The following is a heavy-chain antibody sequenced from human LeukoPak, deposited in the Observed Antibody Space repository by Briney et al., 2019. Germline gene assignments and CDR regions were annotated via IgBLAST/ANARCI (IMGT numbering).Heavy chain of an antibody. CDR3: ATTVVTPEGAYFDY. Sequence: ASVKVSCKVSGYTLTELSMHWVRQAPGKGLEWMGGFDPEDGETIYAQKFQGRATMTEDTSTDTAYMELSSLRSEDTAVYYCATTVVTPEGAYFDYWGQGTLVTVSS. D-gene: IGHD4-23*01. J-gene: IGHJ4*02. CDR2: FDPEDGET. CDR1: GYTLTELS. V-gene: IGHV1-24*01.